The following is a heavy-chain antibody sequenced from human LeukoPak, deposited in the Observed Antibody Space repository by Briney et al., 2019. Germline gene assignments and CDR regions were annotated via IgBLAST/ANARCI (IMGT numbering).Heavy chain of an antibody. J-gene: IGHJ5*02. D-gene: IGHD3-9*01. V-gene: IGHV4-38-2*01. CDR3: ARHLDYDILTRLYNWFDP. CDR1: GYSISSGYY. Sequence: PSETLSLTCAVSGYSISSGYYWGWIRPPPGKGLEWIGSIYHSGSTYYNPSLKSRVTISVDTSKNQFSLKLSSVTAADTAVYYCARHLDYDILTRLYNWFDPWGQGTLVTVSS. CDR2: IYHSGST.